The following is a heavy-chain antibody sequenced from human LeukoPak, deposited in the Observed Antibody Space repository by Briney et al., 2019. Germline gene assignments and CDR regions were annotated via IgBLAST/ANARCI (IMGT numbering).Heavy chain of an antibody. Sequence: PGGSLRLSCAASGFTFSSNWMNWVRQAPGKGLEWVATIKQDGGEKYYVDSVKGRFTISRDNAKNSLYLQMNSLRAEDTAVYYCARLRSGYYVDYWGQGTLVAVSS. CDR1: GFTFSSNW. V-gene: IGHV3-7*01. D-gene: IGHD3-22*01. CDR2: IKQDGGEK. J-gene: IGHJ4*02. CDR3: ARLRSGYYVDY.